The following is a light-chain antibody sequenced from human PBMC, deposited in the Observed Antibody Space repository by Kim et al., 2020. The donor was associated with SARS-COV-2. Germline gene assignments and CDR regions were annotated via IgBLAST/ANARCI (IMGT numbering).Light chain of an antibody. CDR1: QSVSSN. J-gene: IGKJ4*01. Sequence: SPGERATLSCRASQSVSSNLAWYQQKPGQAPRLLLYGASTRATGIPARFSGSGSGTEFTLTISSLQSEDFAVYYCQQYNNWPPLIFGGGTKVEIK. CDR2: GAS. V-gene: IGKV3-15*01. CDR3: QQYNNWPPLI.